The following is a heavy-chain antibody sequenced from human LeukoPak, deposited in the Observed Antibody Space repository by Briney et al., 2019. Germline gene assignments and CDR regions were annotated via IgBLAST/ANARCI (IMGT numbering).Heavy chain of an antibody. D-gene: IGHD3-10*02. CDR3: ARSYVLNFFNP. Sequence: GGSLRLSCATSGFTFSTFHMHWVRQAAREMPEGVAFIQNDGGNEYYGDSVKGRFTISRDNSQSTLYLQLNSLTTEDTAVYYCARSYVLNFFNPWGQGTLVTVSS. J-gene: IGHJ5*02. CDR1: GFTFSTFH. CDR2: IQNDGGNE. V-gene: IGHV3-30*02.